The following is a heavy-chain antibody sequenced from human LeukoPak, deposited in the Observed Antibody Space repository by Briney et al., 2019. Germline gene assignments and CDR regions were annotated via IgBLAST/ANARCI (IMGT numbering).Heavy chain of an antibody. J-gene: IGHJ4*02. CDR1: GGSFSGYY. CDR3: ATRIGNSSSWTLYYFDY. CDR2: INHSGST. V-gene: IGHV4-34*01. D-gene: IGHD6-13*01. Sequence: SETLSLTCAVYGGSFSGYYWSWIRQPPGKGLEWIGEINHSGSTNYNPSLRSRVTISVDTSKNQFSLKLSSVTAADTAVYYCATRIGNSSSWTLYYFDYWGQGTLVTVSS.